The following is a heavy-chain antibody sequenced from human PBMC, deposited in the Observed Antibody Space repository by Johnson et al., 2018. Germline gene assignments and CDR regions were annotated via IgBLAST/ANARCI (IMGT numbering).Heavy chain of an antibody. Sequence: VQLVESGGGLVQPGGSLRLSCAASGFTFSSCAMSWVRQAPGKGLEGVSTISGSGAGTYYAASVKGRFTISRDNSKNTLYLQMNSRRAEDTAVYYCATLGYCSSTSCYTPYYYYGMDVWGQGTTVTVSS. CDR2: ISGSGAGT. CDR3: ATLGYCSSTSCYTPYYYYGMDV. CDR1: GFTFSSCA. V-gene: IGHV3-23*04. J-gene: IGHJ6*02. D-gene: IGHD2-2*02.